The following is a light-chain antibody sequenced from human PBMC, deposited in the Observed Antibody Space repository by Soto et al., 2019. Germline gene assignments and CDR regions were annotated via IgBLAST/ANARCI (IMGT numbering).Light chain of an antibody. Sequence: EILMTQSTISLPVTPGEPASISCRPSQNIRSNLAWYQQKPGQAPRLLIYETSIRAPGIPARFSGSGSGTDFTLTISSLEPEDFAVYYCQQRSNWPPGLTFGGGTKVDIK. CDR1: QNIRSN. V-gene: IGKV3-11*01. CDR2: ETS. CDR3: QQRSNWPPGLT. J-gene: IGKJ4*01.